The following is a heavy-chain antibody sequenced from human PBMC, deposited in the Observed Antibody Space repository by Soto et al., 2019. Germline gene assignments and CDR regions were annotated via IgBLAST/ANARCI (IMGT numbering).Heavy chain of an antibody. CDR3: ATDRIQLRLSKYSFNGMDV. J-gene: IGHJ6*02. D-gene: IGHD3-3*01. V-gene: IGHV1-69*06. Sequence: QVQLVQSGAEMRKPGSSLRVSCKASGGTFSDFAFSWVRQAPGQGLEWMGGIVPRFGSPNYAQKFGGRVTISADTSTSTVYMEVSSLRFDDTAVYFCATDRIQLRLSKYSFNGMDVWGQGTTITVSS. CDR1: GGTFSDFA. CDR2: IVPRFGSP.